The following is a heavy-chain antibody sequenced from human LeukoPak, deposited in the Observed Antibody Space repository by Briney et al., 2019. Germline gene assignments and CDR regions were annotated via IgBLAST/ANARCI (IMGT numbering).Heavy chain of an antibody. V-gene: IGHV4-34*01. CDR3: ASRSLTLAAARCFDD. CDR1: GESFSAYF. D-gene: IGHD2-15*01. J-gene: IGHJ4*03. CDR2: IDHRGVS. Sequence: KSSETLSLTCAVRGESFSAYFWSWIRQVPGKGLEWIGEIDHRGVSTYNPSLKSRATMLVDTSNNRFSLSLTSVTAADTATYYCASRSLTLAAARCFDDWGQGTVVTVSS.